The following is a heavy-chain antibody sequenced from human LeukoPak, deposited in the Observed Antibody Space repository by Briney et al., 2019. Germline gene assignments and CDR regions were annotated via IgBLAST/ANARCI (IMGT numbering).Heavy chain of an antibody. Sequence: ASVKVSCKASGGTFSSYAISWVRQAPGQGLEWMGWINPNSGGTNYAQKFQGRVTMTGDTSTSTVYMELSSLRSEDTAVYYCARGRFLEWLLYYWGQGTLVTVSS. CDR1: GGTFSSYA. D-gene: IGHD3-3*01. CDR2: INPNSGGT. J-gene: IGHJ4*02. CDR3: ARGRFLEWLLYY. V-gene: IGHV1-2*02.